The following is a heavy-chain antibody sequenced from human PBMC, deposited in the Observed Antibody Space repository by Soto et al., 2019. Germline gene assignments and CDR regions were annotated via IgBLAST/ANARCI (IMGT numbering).Heavy chain of an antibody. CDR2: ISSSSSTI. CDR1: ITFSSYS. D-gene: IGHD3-3*01. Sequence: EVQLVESGGGLVQPGGVPETLLCSLWITFSSYSMNWVRQAPGKGLEWVSYISSSSSTIYYADSVKGRFTISRDNAKNSLYLQMNSLRAEDTAVYYCARGIMTMGPDYMDVWGKGTTVTVSS. CDR3: ARGIMTMGPDYMDV. V-gene: IGHV3-48*01. J-gene: IGHJ6*03.